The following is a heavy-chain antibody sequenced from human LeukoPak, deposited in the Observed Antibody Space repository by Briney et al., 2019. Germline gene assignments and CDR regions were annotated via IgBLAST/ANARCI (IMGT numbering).Heavy chain of an antibody. V-gene: IGHV3-7*05. D-gene: IGHD1-26*01. Sequence: PGGSLRLSCAASGFIFSSYWMSWVRQAPGKGLEWVANIKHDGSEKYYVDSLKGRFTISRDNAKNSLYLQMNSLRAEDTAVYYCAKDSYSKGDYWGQGTLVTVSS. CDR2: IKHDGSEK. CDR1: GFIFSSYW. CDR3: AKDSYSKGDY. J-gene: IGHJ4*02.